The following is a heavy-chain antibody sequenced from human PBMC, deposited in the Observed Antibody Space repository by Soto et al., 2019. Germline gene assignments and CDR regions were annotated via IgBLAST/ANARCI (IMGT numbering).Heavy chain of an antibody. V-gene: IGHV1-69*01. CDR1: GGTFSSYA. J-gene: IGHJ5*02. CDR2: IIPIFGTA. CDR3: AIDQNYDFWIGYDGGWFDP. Sequence: QVQLVQSGDEVKKPGSSVKVSCKASGGTFSSYAISWVRQAPGQGLEWMGGIIPIFGTANYAQKFQGRVTMTADESTRKASMELSSMRFEDTAVYYCAIDQNYDFWIGYDGGWFDPWGQGTLVTVSS. D-gene: IGHD3-3*01.